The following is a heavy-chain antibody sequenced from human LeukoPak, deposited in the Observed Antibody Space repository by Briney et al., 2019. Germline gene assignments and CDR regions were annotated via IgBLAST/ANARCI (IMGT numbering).Heavy chain of an antibody. CDR2: IYYSGST. CDR1: GGSISSYY. Sequence: NPSETLSLTCTVSGGSISSYYWSWIRQPPGKGLEWIGYIYYSGSTNYNPSLKSRVTISVDTSKNQFSLKLSSVTAADTAVYYCARAVSSYGSGGFDYWGQGILVTVSS. CDR3: ARAVSSYGSGGFDY. D-gene: IGHD5-18*01. J-gene: IGHJ4*02. V-gene: IGHV4-59*01.